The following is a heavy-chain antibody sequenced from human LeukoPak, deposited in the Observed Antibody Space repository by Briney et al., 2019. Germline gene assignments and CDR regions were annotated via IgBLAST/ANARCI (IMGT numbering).Heavy chain of an antibody. CDR1: GFTFSSYS. D-gene: IGHD3-3*01. V-gene: IGHV3-21*01. CDR2: ISSSSSYI. Sequence: GGSLRLSCAASGFTFSSYSMNWVRQAPGKGLKWVSSISSSSSYIYYAGSVKGRFTISRDNAKNSLYLQMNSLRAEDTAVYYCARDAHYDFWSGYYSTWPLGYWGQGTLVTVSS. J-gene: IGHJ4*02. CDR3: ARDAHYDFWSGYYSTWPLGY.